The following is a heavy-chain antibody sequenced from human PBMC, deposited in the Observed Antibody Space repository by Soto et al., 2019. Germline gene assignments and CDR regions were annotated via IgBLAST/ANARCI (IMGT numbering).Heavy chain of an antibody. Sequence: PSETLSLTCAVSGGSFSGFYWTWIRQPPGEGLEWIGEINHSGTTNFNPSLRSRLTISLDSSKKHVSLKLTSMTAADAAVYYCARADRTLVTSYGLDVWGQGTTVTSP. V-gene: IGHV4-34*01. J-gene: IGHJ6*02. CDR3: ARADRTLVTSYGLDV. CDR1: GGSFSGFY. CDR2: INHSGTT. D-gene: IGHD2-21*02.